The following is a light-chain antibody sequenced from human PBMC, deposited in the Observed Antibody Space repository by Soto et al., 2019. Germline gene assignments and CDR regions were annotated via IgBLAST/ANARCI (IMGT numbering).Light chain of an antibody. J-gene: IGKJ1*01. CDR3: QQYGSSPGT. CDR1: QSVSSSY. CDR2: GAS. Sequence: EIVLTQSPCTLSLSPGERATLSCRASQSVSSSYLAWYQQKPGQAPRLLIYGASSMATGSPDRFSGSGSGTDFTLTISRLEPEDFAVYYCQQYGSSPGTFGQGNQVEIK. V-gene: IGKV3-20*01.